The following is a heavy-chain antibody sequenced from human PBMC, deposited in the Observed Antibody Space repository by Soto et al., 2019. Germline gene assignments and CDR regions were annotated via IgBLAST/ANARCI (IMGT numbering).Heavy chain of an antibody. CDR1: GCSVSSNSAA. J-gene: IGHJ4*02. CDR3: VRETLAPLGVFDY. Sequence: SQTLSLTYAISGCSVSSNSAASNWISQSPSRGLECLVRTYYRSKLYNDYAVSVKSRITINPDTSNNQFSLQLNSVTPEDTAVYYWVRETLAPLGVFDYWGQGTLVTVSS. D-gene: IGHD2-8*01. CDR2: TYYRSKLYN. V-gene: IGHV6-1*01.